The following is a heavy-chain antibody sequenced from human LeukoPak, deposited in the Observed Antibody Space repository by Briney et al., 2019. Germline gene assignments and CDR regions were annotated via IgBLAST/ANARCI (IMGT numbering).Heavy chain of an antibody. V-gene: IGHV4-59*12. Sequence: PETLSLTCTVSGGSISSYYWSWIRQPPGKGLEWIGYIYYSGSTNYNPSLKSRVTISVDTSKNQFSLKLSSVTAADTAVYYCARDNQLTGFYYYMDVWGKGTTVTVS. D-gene: IGHD2-2*01. CDR1: GGSISSYY. CDR3: ARDNQLTGFYYYMDV. CDR2: IYYSGST. J-gene: IGHJ6*03.